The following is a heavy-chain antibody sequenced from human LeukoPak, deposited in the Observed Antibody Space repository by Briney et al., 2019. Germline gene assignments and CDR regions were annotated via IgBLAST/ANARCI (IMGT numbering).Heavy chain of an antibody. CDR3: ARVRRDYYDSSGYSGYPDY. J-gene: IGHJ4*02. CDR2: IHRSGST. V-gene: IGHV4-34*01. Sequence: SETLSLTCAGYGGSFSAYYWNWIRQPPGKGLEWIGEIHRSGSTNYNPSLKSRVTISVDTSKNQFSLKLSSVTAADTAVYYCARVRRDYYDSSGYSGYPDYWGQGTLVTVSS. CDR1: GGSFSAYY. D-gene: IGHD3-22*01.